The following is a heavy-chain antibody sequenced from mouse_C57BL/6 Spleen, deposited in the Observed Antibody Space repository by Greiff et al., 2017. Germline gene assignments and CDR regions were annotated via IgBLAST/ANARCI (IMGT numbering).Heavy chain of an antibody. J-gene: IGHJ3*01. CDR1: GYTFTSYW. V-gene: IGHV1-69*01. D-gene: IGHD1-1*01. Sequence: VQLQQPGAELVMPGASVKLSCKASGYTFTSYWMHWVKQRPGQGLEWIGEIDPSDSYTNYNQKFKGKSTLTVDKSSSTAYMQLSSLTSEDSAVYYCASHYYGSSYEGFAYWGQGTLVTVSA. CDR2: IDPSDSYT. CDR3: ASHYYGSSYEGFAY.